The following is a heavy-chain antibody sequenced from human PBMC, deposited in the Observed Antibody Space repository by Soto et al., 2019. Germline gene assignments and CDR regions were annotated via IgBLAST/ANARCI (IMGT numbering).Heavy chain of an antibody. CDR2: ISAYNGNT. Sequence: GXAGTVTCIAAGCSLTSYDILWGLQPPGQGVEWMGWISAYNGNTNYAQKLQGRVTMTTDTSTSTAYMELRSLRSDDTAVYYCARDLQGWELGYYYYGMDVWGQGTTVTVSS. CDR1: GCSLTSYD. J-gene: IGHJ6*02. CDR3: ARDLQGWELGYYYYGMDV. D-gene: IGHD1-26*01. V-gene: IGHV1-18*01.